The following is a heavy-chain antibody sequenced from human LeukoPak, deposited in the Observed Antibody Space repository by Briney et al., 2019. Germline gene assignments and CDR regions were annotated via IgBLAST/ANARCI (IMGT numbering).Heavy chain of an antibody. Sequence: GGSLRLSCAASGFTFSTYVMNWVRRAPGKGLEWVAVISSDGRNKYYADSVKGRFTISRDTSKNTLYLQMNSLRVEDTAVYYCAKGSSWSEDYWGQGTLVTVSS. CDR3: AKGSSWSEDY. J-gene: IGHJ4*02. CDR2: ISSDGRNK. V-gene: IGHV3-30*18. CDR1: GFTFSTYV. D-gene: IGHD6-13*01.